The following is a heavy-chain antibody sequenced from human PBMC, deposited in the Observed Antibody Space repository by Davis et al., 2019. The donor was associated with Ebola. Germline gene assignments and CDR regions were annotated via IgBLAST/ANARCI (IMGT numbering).Heavy chain of an antibody. CDR1: GGSFSTYY. Sequence: MLSETLSLTCTVSGGSFSTYYWSWVRQPPGKGLEWVGYIYYSGTTHYNPSLRGRVTISVDTSKKHFSRKLGSVTAADTAVYYCARGSQWLGPDYWGQGTLDTVSS. V-gene: IGHV4-59*01. J-gene: IGHJ4*02. D-gene: IGHD6-19*01. CDR2: IYYSGTT. CDR3: ARGSQWLGPDY.